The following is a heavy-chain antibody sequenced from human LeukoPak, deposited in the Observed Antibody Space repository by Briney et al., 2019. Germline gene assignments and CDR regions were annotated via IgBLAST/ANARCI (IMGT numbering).Heavy chain of an antibody. V-gene: IGHV3-30-3*01. CDR2: ISYDGSNK. CDR3: ARVRVTMIVVDAFDI. J-gene: IGHJ3*02. Sequence: GGSLRLSCAASGFTFSSYAMHWVRQAPGKGLEWVAVISYDGSNKYYADSVKGRFTISRDNSKNTLYLQMNSLRAEDTAVYHCARVRVTMIVVDAFDIWGQGTMVTVSS. CDR1: GFTFSSYA. D-gene: IGHD3-22*01.